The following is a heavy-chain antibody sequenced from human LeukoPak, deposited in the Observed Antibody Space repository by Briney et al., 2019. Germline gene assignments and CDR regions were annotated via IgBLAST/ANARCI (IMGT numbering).Heavy chain of an antibody. D-gene: IGHD1-26*01. CDR2: ISYDGSNK. Sequence: GGSPRLSCAASGFTFSSYGMHWVRQAPGKGLEWVAVISYDGSNKYYADSVKGRFTISRDNSKNTLYLQMNSLRAEDTAVYYCAKEINSGSDWDWDAFDIWGQGTMVTVSS. CDR3: AKEINSGSDWDWDAFDI. V-gene: IGHV3-30*18. J-gene: IGHJ3*02. CDR1: GFTFSSYG.